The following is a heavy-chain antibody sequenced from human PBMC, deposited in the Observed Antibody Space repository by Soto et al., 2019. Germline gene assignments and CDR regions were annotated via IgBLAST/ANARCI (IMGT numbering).Heavy chain of an antibody. CDR1: GYTFTSYY. V-gene: IGHV1-46*03. J-gene: IGHJ3*02. D-gene: IGHD3-10*01. Sequence: ASVKVSCKASGYTFTSYYMHWVRQAPGQGLEWMGIINPSGGSTSYAQKFQGRVTMTRDTSTSTVYMELSSLRSEDTAVYYCARDSGGVRGVIGAFDIWGQGTMVTV. CDR3: ARDSGGVRGVIGAFDI. CDR2: INPSGGST.